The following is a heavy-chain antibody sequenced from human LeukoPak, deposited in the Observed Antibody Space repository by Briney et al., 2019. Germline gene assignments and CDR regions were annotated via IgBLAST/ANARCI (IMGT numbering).Heavy chain of an antibody. D-gene: IGHD1-14*01. CDR2: INSDGSST. CDR1: GFTFSNYA. J-gene: IGHJ4*02. Sequence: PGGSLRLSCAASGFTFSNYAMSWVRQAPGKGLVWVSRINSDGSSTTYADSVKGRFTISRGNAKNTLYLQMNSLRAEDTAVYYCVREPQAEYYFDYWGQGNLVTVSS. V-gene: IGHV3-74*01. CDR3: VREPQAEYYFDY.